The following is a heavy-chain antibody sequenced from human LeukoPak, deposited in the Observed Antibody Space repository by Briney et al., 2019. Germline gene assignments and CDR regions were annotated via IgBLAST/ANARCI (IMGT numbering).Heavy chain of an antibody. Sequence: ASVKVSCKASRYTFSMYNMHWVRRAPGQGLEWMGIINPSGGTASDTQKFQGRLTMTRDTSTSTLYMELSSLRSGDTAVYYCAREGVVGTGLDYWGQGTLVTVSS. CDR3: AREGVVGTGLDY. CDR2: INPSGGTA. D-gene: IGHD2-2*01. J-gene: IGHJ4*02. V-gene: IGHV1-46*01. CDR1: RYTFSMYN.